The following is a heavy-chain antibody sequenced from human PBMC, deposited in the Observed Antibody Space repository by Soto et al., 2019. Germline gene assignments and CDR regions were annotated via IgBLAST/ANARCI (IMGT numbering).Heavy chain of an antibody. CDR1: GFTFSSYW. J-gene: IGHJ4*02. CDR3: ASRDRGYSGPVYC. V-gene: IGHV3-7*01. CDR2: IKQDGSEK. Sequence: GGSLRLSCAASGFTFSSYWMSWVRQAPGKGLEWVANIKQDGSEKYYVDSVKGRFTISRDNAKNSLYLQMNSLRAEDTAAYYCASRDRGYSGPVYCWGQGTLVTVSS. D-gene: IGHD5-12*01.